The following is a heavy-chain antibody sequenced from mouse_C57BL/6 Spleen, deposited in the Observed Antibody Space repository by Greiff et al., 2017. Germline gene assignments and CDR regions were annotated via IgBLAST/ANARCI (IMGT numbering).Heavy chain of an antibody. CDR3: ANGDPEWFAY. Sequence: VQLQQSGPELVKPGASVKISCKASGYAFSSSWMNWVKQRPGKGLEWIGRIYPGDGDTNYNGKFKGKATLTADKSSSTAYMQLSSLTSEDSAVSFCANGDPEWFAYWGQGTLVTVSA. CDR2: IYPGDGDT. D-gene: IGHD3-3*01. V-gene: IGHV1-82*01. J-gene: IGHJ3*01. CDR1: GYAFSSSW.